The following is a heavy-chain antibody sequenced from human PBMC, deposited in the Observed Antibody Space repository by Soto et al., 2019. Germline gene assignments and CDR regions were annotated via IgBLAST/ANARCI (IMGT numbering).Heavy chain of an antibody. CDR2: ISAYNGNT. CDR1: GYTFTSYG. Sequence: ASVKVSCKASGYTFTSYGISWVRQAPGQGLEWMGWISAYNGNTNYAQKLQGRVTMTTDTSTSTAHMELRSLRSDDTAVYYCASSPHTDCSSTSCFLPYGMDVWGQGTTVTVSS. D-gene: IGHD2-2*01. CDR3: ASSPHTDCSSTSCFLPYGMDV. J-gene: IGHJ6*02. V-gene: IGHV1-18*04.